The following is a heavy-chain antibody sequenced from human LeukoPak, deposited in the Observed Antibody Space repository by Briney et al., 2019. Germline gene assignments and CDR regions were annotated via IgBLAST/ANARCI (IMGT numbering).Heavy chain of an antibody. CDR2: ISYDGSNK. D-gene: IGHD1-1*01. CDR1: GFTFSSYA. J-gene: IGHJ6*04. Sequence: GGSLRLSCAASGFTFSSYAMHWVRQAPGKGLEWVAVISYDGSNKYYADSVKGRFTISRDNSKNTLYLQMNSLRYEDTAVYYCTRRSGGTGTTLGYWGKGTTVTVSS. CDR3: TRRSGGTGTTLGY. V-gene: IGHV3-30-3*01.